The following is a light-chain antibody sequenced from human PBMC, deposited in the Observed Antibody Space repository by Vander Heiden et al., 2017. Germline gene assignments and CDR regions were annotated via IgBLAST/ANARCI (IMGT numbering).Light chain of an antibody. CDR2: AGA. CDR1: QNIDGF. CDR3: QQSYSTPLV. Sequence: DIQMSQFTSSLSASVGDRVSISCRASQNIDGFVNWYQQKPGKAPKLLSFAGASVQTGVPSRFSGRASGTHFTLTISGLQPDDFASYYCQQSYSTPLVFGGGTKVEVK. V-gene: IGKV1-39*01. J-gene: IGKJ4*01.